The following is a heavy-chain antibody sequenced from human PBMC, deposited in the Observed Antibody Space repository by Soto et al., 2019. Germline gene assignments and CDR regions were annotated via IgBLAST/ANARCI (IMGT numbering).Heavy chain of an antibody. CDR1: GFTLSDYG. Sequence: QVLLVESGGGVVQPGRSLRLSCTASGFTLSDYGMHWVRQAPGKGLEWVAVIWHDGGAKYYAESVTGRITISRDNSKNTVHLQIDSLGAEDTALYYCARDPGRDSPIDYWGQGTLVTVSS. CDR2: IWHDGGAK. V-gene: IGHV3-33*01. CDR3: ARDPGRDSPIDY. D-gene: IGHD3-22*01. J-gene: IGHJ4*02.